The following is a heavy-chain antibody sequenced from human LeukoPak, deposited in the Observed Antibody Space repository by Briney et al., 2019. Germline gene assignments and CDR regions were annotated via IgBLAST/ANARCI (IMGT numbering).Heavy chain of an antibody. J-gene: IGHJ4*02. V-gene: IGHV4-31*03. D-gene: IGHD5-18*01. CDR1: GVSISNGGYY. CDR3: ARGGIQLWTYYFDY. Sequence: SQTLSLTCTVSGVSISNGGYYWSWIRQHPGKGLEWIGYFYYTGSTFYNPSPESRVTISIDTSKNQFSLKLSSVTAADTAVYFCARGGIQLWTYYFDYWGQGTLVTVSS. CDR2: FYYTGST.